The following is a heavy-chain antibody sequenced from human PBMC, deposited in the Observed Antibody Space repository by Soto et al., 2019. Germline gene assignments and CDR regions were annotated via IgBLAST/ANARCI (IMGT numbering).Heavy chain of an antibody. CDR1: AFTLSSYS. V-gene: IGHV3-48*02. D-gene: IGHD3-10*01. CDR2: ISSDGSAI. J-gene: IGHJ3*02. Sequence: PVGSLRLSCAASAFTLSSYSMNWVRQAPGKGLEWISHISSDGSAIYCADSVDGRFTISRDNAKNSLYLQMHSLRDEDTAVYYCARDLDYYDAGSPDAFDIWGQGTMVTVSS. CDR3: ARDLDYYDAGSPDAFDI.